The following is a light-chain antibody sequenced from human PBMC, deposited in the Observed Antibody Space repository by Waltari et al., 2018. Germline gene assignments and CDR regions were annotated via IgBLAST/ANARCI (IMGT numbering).Light chain of an antibody. CDR1: SSDVGGYDY. Sequence: QSALTQPRSVSGSPGQSVTISCTGTSSDVGGYDYVSWYQHHPGKAPNRMICDVTKRPSGVPYRFSGSKSGNTASLTISGLQAEDEADYYCCSYAGSYTHVVFGGGTKLTVL. V-gene: IGLV2-11*01. J-gene: IGLJ2*01. CDR2: DVT. CDR3: CSYAGSYTHVV.